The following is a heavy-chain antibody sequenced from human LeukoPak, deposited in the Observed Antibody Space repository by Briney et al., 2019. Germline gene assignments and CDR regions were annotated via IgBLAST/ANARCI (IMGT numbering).Heavy chain of an antibody. J-gene: IGHJ4*02. V-gene: IGHV4-39*07. CDR3: ARDDTPYGSGSYSN. D-gene: IGHD3-10*01. Sequence: PETLSLTCTVSGGSISSSSYYWGWIRQPPGKGLEWIGSIYYSGNTYYNPSLKSRVTISLDTSKNQSSLKLSSVTAADTAVYYCARDDTPYGSGSYSNWGQGTLVTVSS. CDR2: IYYSGNT. CDR1: GGSISSSSYY.